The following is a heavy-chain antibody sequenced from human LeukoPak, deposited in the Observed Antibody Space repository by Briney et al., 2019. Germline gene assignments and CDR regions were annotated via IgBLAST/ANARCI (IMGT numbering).Heavy chain of an antibody. V-gene: IGHV4-30-4*08. J-gene: IGHJ4*02. CDR1: GGSISSGDYY. Sequence: SETLSLTCTVSGGSISSGDYYWSWIRQPPGKGLEWIGYIYYSGSTYYNPSLKSRVTISVDTSKNQFSLKLSSVTAADTAVYYCARLLWFGELIFLDYWGQGTLVTVSS. CDR3: ARLLWFGELIFLDY. CDR2: IYYSGST. D-gene: IGHD3-10*01.